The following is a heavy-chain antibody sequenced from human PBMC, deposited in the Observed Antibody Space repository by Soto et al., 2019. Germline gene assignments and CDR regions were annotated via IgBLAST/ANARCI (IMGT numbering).Heavy chain of an antibody. CDR2: MYYGGNA. CDR3: ARFFFQAEDGIRYL. Sequence: IRQSPGKGLEWIGYMYYGGNANYNPSLRSRITISVDTSKIQFFMNQNSVTAADSVVYYCARFFFQAEDGIRYL. V-gene: IGHV4-59*01. D-gene: IGHD3-3*01. J-gene: IGHJ2*01.